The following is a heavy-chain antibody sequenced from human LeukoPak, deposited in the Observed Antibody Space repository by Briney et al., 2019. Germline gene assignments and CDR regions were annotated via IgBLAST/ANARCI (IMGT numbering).Heavy chain of an antibody. CDR1: GYTFTSYA. CDR3: ARDQYDFWSGAANWFDP. J-gene: IGHJ5*02. D-gene: IGHD3-3*01. V-gene: IGHV1-3*01. CDR2: INAGNGNT. Sequence: ASATVSCKASGYTFTSYAMHWVRQAPGQRLEWMGWINAGNGNTKYSQKFQGRVTITRDTSASTAYMELSSLRSEDTAVYYCARDQYDFWSGAANWFDPWGQGTLVTVSS.